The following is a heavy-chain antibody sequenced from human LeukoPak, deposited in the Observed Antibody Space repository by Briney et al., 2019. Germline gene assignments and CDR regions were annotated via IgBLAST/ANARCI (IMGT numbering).Heavy chain of an antibody. CDR2: LSADGVDK. V-gene: IGHV3-30-3*01. D-gene: IGHD3-3*02. J-gene: IGHJ4*02. CDR1: GFTFSNYV. CDR3: ARDPGTIFDVLNYHSDC. Sequence: GGSLRLSCAASGFTFSNYVMHWVRQTPGKGLEWVAILSADGVDKRYADSVQGRFTISRDNFRSIFFLQMNSLRAEDTAIYYCARDPGTIFDVLNYHSDCWGQGTLVTVSS.